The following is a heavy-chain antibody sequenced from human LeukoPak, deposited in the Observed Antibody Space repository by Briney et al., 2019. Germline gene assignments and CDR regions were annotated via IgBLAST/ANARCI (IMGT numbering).Heavy chain of an antibody. D-gene: IGHD1-26*01. J-gene: IGHJ6*02. CDR2: ISGSGGST. CDR3: AREGRGATLVYGMDV. V-gene: IGHV3-23*01. Sequence: GGSLRLSCAASGFTFSSYAMSWVRQAPGKGLEWVSAISGSGGSTYYADSVKGRFTISRDNSKNTLYLQMNSLRAEDTAVYYCAREGRGATLVYGMDVWGQGTTVTVSS. CDR1: GFTFSSYA.